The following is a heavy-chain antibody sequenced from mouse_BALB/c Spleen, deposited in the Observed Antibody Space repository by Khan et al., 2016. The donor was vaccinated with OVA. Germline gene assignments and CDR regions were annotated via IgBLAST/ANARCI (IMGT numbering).Heavy chain of an antibody. CDR3: ARAYYRSDGYYAMDY. V-gene: IGHV2-6-4*01. CDR1: GFSLSRYN. Sequence: QVHVKQSGPGLVAPSQSLSITCTVSGFSLSRYNIHWVRQPPGKGLEWLGMIWGGGGTDYNSTLKSRLSISKDNSKSQVFLKMNSLQNDDSAMYYCARAYYRSDGYYAMDYWGQGTSVTVSS. J-gene: IGHJ4*01. D-gene: IGHD2-14*01. CDR2: IWGGGGT.